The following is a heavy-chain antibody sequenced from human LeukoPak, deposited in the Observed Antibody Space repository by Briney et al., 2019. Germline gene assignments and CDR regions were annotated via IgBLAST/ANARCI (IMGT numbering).Heavy chain of an antibody. CDR3: AKDHFASNRYSGSYFYDAFDI. CDR2: ISWDGGST. V-gene: IGHV3-43D*03. D-gene: IGHD1-26*01. CDR1: GFTFDDYA. J-gene: IGHJ3*02. Sequence: GGSLRLSCAASGFTFDDYAMHWVRQAPGKGLEWVSLISWDGGSTYYADSVKGRFTISRDNSKNSLYLQMNSLRAEDTALYYCAKDHFASNRYSGSYFYDAFDIWGQGTMVTVSS.